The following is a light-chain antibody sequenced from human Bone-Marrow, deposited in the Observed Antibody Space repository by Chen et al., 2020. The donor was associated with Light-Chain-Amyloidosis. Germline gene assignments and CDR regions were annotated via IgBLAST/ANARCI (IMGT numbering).Light chain of an antibody. Sequence: SYVLTQPSSVSVAPGQTATIACGGNNIGSTSVHWYQQTPGQAPLLVVYDDSDRPSWIPERLSGSTSGKTATLTISRVEAGDEADYYCQVWDRSSDRPVFGGGTTLTVL. CDR2: DDS. V-gene: IGLV3-21*02. J-gene: IGLJ3*02. CDR1: NIGSTS. CDR3: QVWDRSSDRPV.